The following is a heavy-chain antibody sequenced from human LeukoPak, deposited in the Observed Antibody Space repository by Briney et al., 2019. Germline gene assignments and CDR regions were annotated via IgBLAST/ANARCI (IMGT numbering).Heavy chain of an antibody. Sequence: SETLSLTCTVSGDSISSSYYYWVRIRQPPGKGLEWIGSIYYDGSTYYNPSLKSRVTISSDTSKNQFSLKVSSLTATDTAVYYCARRSHCTGGSCPPVWGQGTTVTVSS. CDR2: IYYDGST. CDR1: GDSISSSYYY. CDR3: ARRSHCTGGSCPPV. V-gene: IGHV4-39*01. D-gene: IGHD2-15*01. J-gene: IGHJ6*02.